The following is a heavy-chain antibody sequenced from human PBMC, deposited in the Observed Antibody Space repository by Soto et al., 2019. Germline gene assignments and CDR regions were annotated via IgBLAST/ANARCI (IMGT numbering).Heavy chain of an antibody. CDR2: ISAYNGNT. CDR3: ARDKRGSYRSYYYLYGMDV. Sequence: QVQLVQSGAEVKKPGASVKVSCKASGYTFTSYGISWVRQAPGQGLEWMGWISAYNGNTNYAQKLQGRVTMTTDTSTSTAYTELSTLRSDDTAVYYSARDKRGSYRSYYYLYGMDVWGHGTTGTVSS. D-gene: IGHD2-15*01. J-gene: IGHJ6*02. V-gene: IGHV1-18*01. CDR1: GYTFTSYG.